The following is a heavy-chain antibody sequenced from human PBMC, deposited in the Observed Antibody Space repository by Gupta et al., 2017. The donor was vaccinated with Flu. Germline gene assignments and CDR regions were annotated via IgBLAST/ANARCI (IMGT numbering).Heavy chain of an antibody. CDR1: GYTFTRYG. J-gene: IGHJ3*01. D-gene: IGHD2-2*02. CDR3: ARDMFRSTLGDGSGTSCYKEGFDAFDF. V-gene: IGHV1-18*01. CDR2: ISGFSGKT. Sequence: QVQLVQSGAEVKKPGASVKVSCRASGYTFTRYGISWVRQATGQGLEWMGWISGFSGKTNYAQKLQGRGNMTTETSTSTAYMELRSLRSDDTAGYYCARDMFRSTLGDGSGTSCYKEGFDAFDFWGQGTMVTVSS.